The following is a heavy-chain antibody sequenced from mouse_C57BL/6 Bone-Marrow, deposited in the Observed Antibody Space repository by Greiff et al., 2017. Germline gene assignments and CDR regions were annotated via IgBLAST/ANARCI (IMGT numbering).Heavy chain of an antibody. CDR1: GYTFTSYW. V-gene: IGHV1-69*01. J-gene: IGHJ4*01. D-gene: IGHD1-1*01. CDR3: ARDIYYYGSSYARYY. Sequence: QVQLKESGAELVMPGASVKLSCKASGYTFTSYWMHWVKQRPGQGLEWIGEIDPSDSYTNYNQKFKGKSTLTVDKSSSTAYMQLSSLTSEDSAVYYCARDIYYYGSSYARYYWGQGTSVTVSS. CDR2: IDPSDSYT.